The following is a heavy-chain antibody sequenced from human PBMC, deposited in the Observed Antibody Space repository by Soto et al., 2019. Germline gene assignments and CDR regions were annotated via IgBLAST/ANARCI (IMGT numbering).Heavy chain of an antibody. CDR3: TTDSYSSITVVRFDY. D-gene: IGHD1-26*01. CDR2: ISSSSSTI. J-gene: IGHJ4*02. Sequence: GGSLRLSCAASGFTFSSYSMNWVRQAPGKGLEWVSYISSSSSTIYYADSVKGRFTISGDNAKNSLYLQMNSLRAEDTGIYYCTTDSYSSITVVRFDYWGQGTVVTVSS. V-gene: IGHV3-48*01. CDR1: GFTFSSYS.